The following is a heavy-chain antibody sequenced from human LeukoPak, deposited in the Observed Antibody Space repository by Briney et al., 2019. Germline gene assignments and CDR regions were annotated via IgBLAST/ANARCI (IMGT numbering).Heavy chain of an antibody. J-gene: IGHJ4*02. Sequence: GGSLRLSCAASGFTFSSYGMHWVRQAPGKGLEWVAFIRYDGSNKYYADSVKGRFTISRDNSKNTLYLQMNGLRAEDTAVYYCAKDFSYGLFDYWGQGTLVTVSS. V-gene: IGHV3-30*02. CDR3: AKDFSYGLFDY. CDR1: GFTFSSYG. CDR2: IRYDGSNK. D-gene: IGHD5-18*01.